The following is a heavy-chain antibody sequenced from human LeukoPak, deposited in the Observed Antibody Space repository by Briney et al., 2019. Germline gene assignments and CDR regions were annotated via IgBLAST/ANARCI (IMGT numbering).Heavy chain of an antibody. D-gene: IGHD6-13*01. J-gene: IGHJ4*02. V-gene: IGHV4-4*07. Sequence: SETLSLTCSASGASISNYNWSWIRQPAGKGLEWIRRIYPSGSTNYNPSLKSRVTMSVDTSKNQFSLKLNSVTAADTAVYYCAGLYSSSVDYWGQGTLVTVSS. CDR2: IYPSGST. CDR1: GASISNYN. CDR3: AGLYSSSVDY.